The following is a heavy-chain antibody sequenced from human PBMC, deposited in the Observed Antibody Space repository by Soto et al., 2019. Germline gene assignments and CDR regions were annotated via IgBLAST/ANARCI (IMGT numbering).Heavy chain of an antibody. D-gene: IGHD3-3*01. Sequence: SETLSLTCAVSSGSISTSNWWSWVRQPPGKGLEWIGEIYHSGSTNYNPSLKSRVTISVDKSQNQFSLKLSSVTAADTDVYFCVRLFFFTYGFDFWGHGSLVTVFS. CDR2: IYHSGST. CDR3: VRLFFFTYGFDF. V-gene: IGHV4-4*02. J-gene: IGHJ4*01. CDR1: SGSISTSNW.